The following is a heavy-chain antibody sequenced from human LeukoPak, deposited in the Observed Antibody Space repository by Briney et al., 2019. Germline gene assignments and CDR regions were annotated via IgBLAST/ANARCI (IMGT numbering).Heavy chain of an antibody. CDR2: IYTSGST. CDR1: GGSISSGSYY. CDR3: ARVTYYYGSGSFYYYMDV. J-gene: IGHJ6*03. D-gene: IGHD3-10*01. Sequence: SETLSLTCTVSGGSISSGSYYWSWIRQPARKGLEWIGRIYTSGSTNYNPSLKSRVTISVDTSKNQFSLKLSSVTAADTAVYYCARVTYYYGSGSFYYYMDVWGKGTTVTVSS. V-gene: IGHV4-61*02.